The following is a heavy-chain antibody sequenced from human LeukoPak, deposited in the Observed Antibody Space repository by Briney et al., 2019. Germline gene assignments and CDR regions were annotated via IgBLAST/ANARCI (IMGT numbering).Heavy chain of an antibody. D-gene: IGHD2-2*03. V-gene: IGHV3-30*04. CDR2: ISYHGSDK. CDR3: TGFGYCSSTRCYFDGFDP. Sequence: GGSLRLSCAASGFTFSNYAMHWVRQAPGKGLEWVALISYHGSDKYYADSVKGRFTISRDNSKNTLYLRMNSLRAEDTAMYYCTGFGYCSSTRCYFDGFDPWGQGTLVTVSS. J-gene: IGHJ5*02. CDR1: GFTFSNYA.